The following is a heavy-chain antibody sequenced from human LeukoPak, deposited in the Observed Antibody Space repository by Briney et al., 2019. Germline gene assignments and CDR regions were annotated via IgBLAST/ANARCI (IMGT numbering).Heavy chain of an antibody. Sequence: GGSLRLSCAASGFTFSSYNMNWVRQAPGMGLEWAASISSTSSYIYYADSVKGRFTISRDNAKNSLYLQMNSLRAEDTAVYYCASYGDYSDAFDIWGQGTMVTVSS. CDR1: GFTFSSYN. V-gene: IGHV3-21*01. CDR3: ASYGDYSDAFDI. CDR2: ISSTSSYI. J-gene: IGHJ3*02. D-gene: IGHD4-17*01.